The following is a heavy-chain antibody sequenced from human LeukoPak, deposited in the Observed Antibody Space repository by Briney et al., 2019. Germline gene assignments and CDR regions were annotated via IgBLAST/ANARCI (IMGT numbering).Heavy chain of an antibody. CDR1: GYTLTELS. Sequence: GASVKVSCKVSGYTLTELSMHWVRQAPGKGLEWMGGFDPEDGETIYAQKFQGRVTMTEDTSTDTAYMELSSLRSEDTAVYYCAREGLNMVRGVIPKEAWGWFDPWGQGTLVTVSS. J-gene: IGHJ5*02. CDR2: FDPEDGET. V-gene: IGHV1-24*01. D-gene: IGHD3-10*01. CDR3: AREGLNMVRGVIPKEAWGWFDP.